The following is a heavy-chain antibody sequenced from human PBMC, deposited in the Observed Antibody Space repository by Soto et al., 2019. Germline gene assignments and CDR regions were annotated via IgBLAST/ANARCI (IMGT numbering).Heavy chain of an antibody. CDR1: GYTFTGYY. CDR2: INPNSGGT. V-gene: IGHV1-2*02. J-gene: IGHJ5*02. CDR3: ARGYCSSTSCRKNWLDP. Sequence: ASVKVSCKASGYTFTGYYMHWVRQAPGQGLEWMGWINPNSGGTNYAQKFQGRVTMTRDTSISTAYMELSRLRSDDTAVYYCARGYCSSTSCRKNWLDPSGQGTLVTVSS. D-gene: IGHD2-2*01.